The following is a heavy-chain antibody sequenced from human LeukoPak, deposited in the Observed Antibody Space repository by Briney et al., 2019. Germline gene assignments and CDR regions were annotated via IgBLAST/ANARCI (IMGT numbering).Heavy chain of an antibody. D-gene: IGHD3-22*01. J-gene: IGHJ4*02. V-gene: IGHV3-30*02. CDR1: GFTFSSYG. CDR3: AKDRGPWLGQFFDY. CDR2: IRYVGSNK. Sequence: GGSLRLSCAASGFTFSSYGMHWVRQAPGKGLEWVAFIRYVGSNKYYADSVKGRFTISRDNSKNTLYLQMNSLRAEDTAVYYCAKDRGPWLGQFFDYWGQGTLVTVSS.